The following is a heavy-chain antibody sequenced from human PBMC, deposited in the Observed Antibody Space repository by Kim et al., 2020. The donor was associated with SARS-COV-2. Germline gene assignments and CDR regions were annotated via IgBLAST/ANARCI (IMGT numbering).Heavy chain of an antibody. Sequence: SETLSLTCTVSGGSISSSSYYWGWIRQPPRKGLEWIGSIYYSGSTYYNPSLKSRVTISVDTSKNQFSLKLSSVTAADTAVYYCARSSREWLQLNPWGQGTLVTVSS. CDR3: ARSSREWLQLNP. CDR2: IYYSGST. V-gene: IGHV4-39*01. J-gene: IGHJ5*02. CDR1: GGSISSSSYY. D-gene: IGHD5-12*01.